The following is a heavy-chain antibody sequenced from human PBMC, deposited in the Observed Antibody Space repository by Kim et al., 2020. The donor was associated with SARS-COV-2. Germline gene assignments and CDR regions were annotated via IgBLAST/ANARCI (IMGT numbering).Heavy chain of an antibody. CDR1: GGSFSGYY. CDR2: INHSGST. Sequence: SETLSLTCAVYGGSFSGYYWSWVRQPPGKGLEWIGEINHSGSTSYNPSLKSRVTISVDTSKNQFSLKLSSVTAADTAVYYYTRGCSGGSCPTFAGRYYMDVWGKGTTVTVSS. D-gene: IGHD2-15*01. V-gene: IGHV4-34*01. J-gene: IGHJ6*03. CDR3: TRGCSGGSCPTFAGRYYMDV.